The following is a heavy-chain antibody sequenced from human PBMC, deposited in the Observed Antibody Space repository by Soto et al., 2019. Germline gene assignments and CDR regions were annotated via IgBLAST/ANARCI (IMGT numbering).Heavy chain of an antibody. Sequence: QVQLVQSGAEVKKPGSSVKVSCKASGGTFSSYAISWVRQAPGQGLEWMGGIIPLFSTANYAQKFQGRVTITGDESTCTGCMDLSSLGSEDTSLYYCGRGHRAPSIISAAASYYYYGMDVGGKGAKVTVAS. CDR3: GRGHRAPSIISAAASYYYYGMDV. CDR1: GGTFSSYA. CDR2: IIPLFSTA. V-gene: IGHV1-69*19. J-gene: IGHJ6*04. D-gene: IGHD6-13*01.